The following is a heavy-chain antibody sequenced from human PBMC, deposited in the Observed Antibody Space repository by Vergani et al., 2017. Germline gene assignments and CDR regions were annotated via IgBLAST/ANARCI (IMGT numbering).Heavy chain of an antibody. D-gene: IGHD1-26*01. V-gene: IGHV3-11*01. CDR3: ARDRSYSGRSPCDY. J-gene: IGHJ4*02. CDR2: ISSSGSTI. Sequence: QVQLVESGGGLVKPGGSLRLSCAASGFTFSDYYMTWIRQAPGKGLEWVSYISSSGSTINYADSVKGRFTISRDNAKNSLYLQMNSLRADDTAVYFCARDRSYSGRSPCDYWGQGTLVTGSS. CDR1: GFTFSDYY.